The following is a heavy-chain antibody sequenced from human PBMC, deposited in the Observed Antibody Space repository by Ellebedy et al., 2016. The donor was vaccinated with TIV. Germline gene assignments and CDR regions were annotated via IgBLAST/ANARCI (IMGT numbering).Heavy chain of an antibody. CDR3: AHHYSSSWYPVY. J-gene: IGHJ4*02. Sequence: SGPTLVKPTQTLTLTCTFSGFSLSTDGMCVSWIRQPSGKALEWLARIDWDDDEFYSTSLKTRLTISKDTSKNQVVLTMTNMDPVDTATYYCAHHYSSSWYPVYWGQGTLVTVSS. CDR1: GFSLSTDGMC. D-gene: IGHD6-13*01. CDR2: IDWDDDE. V-gene: IGHV2-70*12.